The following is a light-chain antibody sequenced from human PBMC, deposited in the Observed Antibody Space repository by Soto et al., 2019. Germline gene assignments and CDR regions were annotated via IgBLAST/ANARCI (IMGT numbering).Light chain of an antibody. CDR3: SSYTSSSTLYV. Sequence: QSALTQPPSASGSPGQSVTISCTGTSSDVGGNKFVSWYQQHPGKAPRLIIYEVNRRPSGVPDRFSGSKSGNTASLTVSGLQDEDEADYYCSSYTSSSTLYVFGTGTKLTVL. V-gene: IGLV2-8*01. CDR1: SSDVGGNKF. CDR2: EVN. J-gene: IGLJ1*01.